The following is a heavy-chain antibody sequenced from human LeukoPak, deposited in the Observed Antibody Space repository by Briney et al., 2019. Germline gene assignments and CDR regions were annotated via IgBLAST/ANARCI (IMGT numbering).Heavy chain of an antibody. D-gene: IGHD1-1*01. V-gene: IGHV4-39*01. CDR1: GDSISSSGYY. CDR3: ARSTGDWNHFDY. Sequence: SETLSLTCTVSGDSISSSGYYWGWIRQPPGKGLEWIGNIYYSGSTYYNLSLKSRVTISVDTSKNQFSLKLSSVTAADTAVYFSARSTGDWNHFDYWGQGTLVTVSS. CDR2: IYYSGST. J-gene: IGHJ4*02.